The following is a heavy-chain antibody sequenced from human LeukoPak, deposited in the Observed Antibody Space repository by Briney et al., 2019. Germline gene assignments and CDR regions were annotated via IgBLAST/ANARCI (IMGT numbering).Heavy chain of an antibody. D-gene: IGHD6-13*01. Sequence: GGSLRLSCAASGFIFSDYYMSWIRQAPGKGLEWISFISSDGKSISYADSVKGRFTISRDNAKNSLCLNIDSLRPEDTAVYYCARGGPAAGRFDYWGQGTLVTVSS. CDR3: ARGGPAAGRFDY. CDR1: GFIFSDYY. J-gene: IGHJ4*02. V-gene: IGHV3-11*01. CDR2: ISSDGKSI.